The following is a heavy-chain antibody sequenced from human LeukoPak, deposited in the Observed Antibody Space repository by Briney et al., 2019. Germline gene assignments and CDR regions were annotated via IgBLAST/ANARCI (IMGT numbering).Heavy chain of an antibody. CDR3: ARFGSGWGSFDF. CDR2: TSSRGDIR. V-gene: IGHV3-11*04. Sequence: GGSLRLSCAASGFSFSDYYMSWIRQAPGKGLEWVSYTSSRGDIRYYADSVKGRFTISRDNAKNLLYLQMNSLRAEDTAVYYCARFGSGWGSFDFWGQGTLATVSP. CDR1: GFSFSDYY. D-gene: IGHD3-16*01. J-gene: IGHJ4*02.